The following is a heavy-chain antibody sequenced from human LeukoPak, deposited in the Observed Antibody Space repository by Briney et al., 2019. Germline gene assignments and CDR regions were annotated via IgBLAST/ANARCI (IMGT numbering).Heavy chain of an antibody. V-gene: IGHV4-39*01. D-gene: IGHD5-24*01. J-gene: IGHJ4*02. CDR2: MYYSGST. CDR3: ARHGRMGTINPSY. CDR1: GGSISNSSYY. Sequence: SETLSLTCTVSGGSISNSSYYWGWIRQPPGKGLEWIGSMYYSGSTYYNPSLKGRATISVDTSKNQFSLKLSSVTAADTAVYYCARHGRMGTINPSYWGQGTLVTVSS.